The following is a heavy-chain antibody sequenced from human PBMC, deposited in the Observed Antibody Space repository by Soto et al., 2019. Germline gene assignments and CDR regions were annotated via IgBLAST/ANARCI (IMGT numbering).Heavy chain of an antibody. J-gene: IGHJ5*02. CDR1: GGTFSSYA. V-gene: IGHV1-69*13. Sequence: SVKVSCKASGGTFSSYAISWVRQATGQGLEWMGGSIPIFGTANYAQKFQGRVTITADEPTSTAYMELSSLRSEDTAVHYCARKGIAVAGPNWFDPWGQGTMVTVSS. D-gene: IGHD6-19*01. CDR3: ARKGIAVAGPNWFDP. CDR2: SIPIFGTA.